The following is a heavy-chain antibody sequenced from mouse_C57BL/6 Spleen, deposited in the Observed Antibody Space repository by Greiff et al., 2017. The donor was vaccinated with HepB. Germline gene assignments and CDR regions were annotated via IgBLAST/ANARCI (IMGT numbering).Heavy chain of an antibody. CDR2: IYPGDGDT. V-gene: IGHV1-82*01. CDR3: ARSVYYGNYGAMDY. CDR1: GYAFSSSW. Sequence: VQLQQSGPELVKPGASVKISCKASGYAFSSSWMNWVKQRPGKGLEWIGRIYPGDGDTNYNGKFKGKATLTADKSSSTAYMQLSSLTSEDSAVYFCARSVYYGNYGAMDYWGQGTSVTVSS. D-gene: IGHD2-1*01. J-gene: IGHJ4*01.